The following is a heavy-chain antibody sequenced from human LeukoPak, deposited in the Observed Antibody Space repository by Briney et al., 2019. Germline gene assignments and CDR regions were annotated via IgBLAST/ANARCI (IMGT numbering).Heavy chain of an antibody. CDR1: GYTFTNYD. Sequence: ASVKVSCRASGYTFTNYDINWVRQATGQGLEWMGWMNSDSGNTGYAQKFQGRVTITRNTSISTAYMELSSLRSEDTAVYYCARAMGSGSYYDFDYWGQGTLVTVSS. J-gene: IGHJ4*02. D-gene: IGHD1-26*01. CDR3: ARAMGSGSYYDFDY. CDR2: MNSDSGNT. V-gene: IGHV1-8*01.